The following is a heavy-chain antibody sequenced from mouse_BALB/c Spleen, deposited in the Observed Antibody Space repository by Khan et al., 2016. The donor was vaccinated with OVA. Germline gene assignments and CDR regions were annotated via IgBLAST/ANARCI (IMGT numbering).Heavy chain of an antibody. Sequence: EVQLQQSGPELVKPGASVKISCKASGYSFTGYFMNWVMQSHGKSLEWIGRINPHIGETFYNQKFVGKATLTVDESSSTAHMELRSLASEDSAVDFCARKNGSDFDYWGQGTTLTVSS. CDR1: GYSFTGYF. CDR3: ARKNGSDFDY. J-gene: IGHJ2*01. CDR2: INPHIGET. D-gene: IGHD1-1*01. V-gene: IGHV1-20*02.